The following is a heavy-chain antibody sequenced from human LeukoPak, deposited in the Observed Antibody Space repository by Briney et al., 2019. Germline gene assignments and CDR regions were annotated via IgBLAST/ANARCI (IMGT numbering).Heavy chain of an antibody. D-gene: IGHD6-13*01. Sequence: SETLSLTCTVSGGAISRYTWSWIRQPPGKGLEWIGYIYYSGSTNYNPSLKSRVTISLDTSKNQFSMNLISVTAADTAVYYCAREGVAAAGKLDYWGQGTLVTVSS. CDR2: IYYSGST. J-gene: IGHJ4*02. CDR3: AREGVAAAGKLDY. CDR1: GGAISRYT. V-gene: IGHV4-59*01.